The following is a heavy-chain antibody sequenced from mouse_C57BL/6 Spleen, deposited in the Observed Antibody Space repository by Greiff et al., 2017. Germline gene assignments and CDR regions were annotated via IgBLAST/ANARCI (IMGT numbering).Heavy chain of an antibody. CDR2: INPNNGGT. J-gene: IGHJ2*01. D-gene: IGHD4-1*01. V-gene: IGHV1-26*01. CDR3: ARDEEKTGRVFDY. Sequence: EVQLQQSGPELVKPGASVKISCKASGYTFTDYYMNWVKQSHGKSLEWIGDINPNNGGTSYNQKFKGKATLTVDKSSSTAYMELRSLTSEDSAVYYCARDEEKTGRVFDYWGQGTTLTVSS. CDR1: GYTFTDYY.